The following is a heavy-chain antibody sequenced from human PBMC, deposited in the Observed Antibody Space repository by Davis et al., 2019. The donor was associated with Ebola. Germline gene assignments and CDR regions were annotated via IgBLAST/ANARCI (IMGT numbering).Heavy chain of an antibody. Sequence: SVKVSCKASGGTFSSYAISWVRQAPGQGLEWMGGIIPIFGTANYAQKFQGRVTITADESTSTAYMELSSLRSEDTAVYYCARALDSSGQAYYYYYYMDVWGKGTTVTVSS. CDR2: IIPIFGTA. V-gene: IGHV1-69*13. J-gene: IGHJ6*03. CDR3: ARALDSSGQAYYYYYYMDV. CDR1: GGTFSSYA. D-gene: IGHD3-22*01.